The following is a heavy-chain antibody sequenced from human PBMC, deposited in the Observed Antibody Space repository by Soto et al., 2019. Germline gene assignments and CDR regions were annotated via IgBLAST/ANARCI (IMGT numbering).Heavy chain of an antibody. D-gene: IGHD2-2*01. CDR1: GGSISSGDYY. CDR2: IYYSGST. J-gene: IGHJ4*02. Sequence: SETLSLTCTVSGGSISSGDYYWSWIRQPPGKGLEWIGYIYYSGSTYYNPSLKSRVTISVDTSKNQFSLKLSSVTAADTAVYYCARDGGYCSSTSCYLPGHFDYWGQGTLVTVSS. V-gene: IGHV4-30-4*01. CDR3: ARDGGYCSSTSCYLPGHFDY.